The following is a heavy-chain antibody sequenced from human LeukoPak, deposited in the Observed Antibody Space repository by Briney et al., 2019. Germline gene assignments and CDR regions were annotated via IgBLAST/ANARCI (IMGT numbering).Heavy chain of an antibody. Sequence: GGSLRLPCAASGFTFSNYAMSWVRQAPGKGLEWVSGISGNGGYTYYADSVKGRFTISRDNSKKVLYLQMNSLRAEDTAVYYCAKGPERSDRGYSDYWGQGTLVTVSS. V-gene: IGHV3-23*01. CDR2: ISGNGGYT. CDR3: AKGPERSDRGYSDY. J-gene: IGHJ4*02. CDR1: GFTFSNYA. D-gene: IGHD1-14*01.